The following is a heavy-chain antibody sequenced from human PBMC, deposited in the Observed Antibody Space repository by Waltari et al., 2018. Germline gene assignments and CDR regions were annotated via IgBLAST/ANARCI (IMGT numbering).Heavy chain of an antibody. CDR2: CNGRGEPP. V-gene: IGHV3-23*01. CDR1: GFSFSTFA. J-gene: IGHJ1*01. Sequence: EVHLQESGGGLVQPGGSLRLSCVASGFSFSTFALAWVRQAPGEGLQWVYSCNGRGEPPFSADSGKGRFTISSDSSKNTVVLQMQSLRAEDTAVYYCAREYSSSWYGYFQYWGQGALVTVSS. CDR3: AREYSSSWYGYFQY. D-gene: IGHD6-13*01.